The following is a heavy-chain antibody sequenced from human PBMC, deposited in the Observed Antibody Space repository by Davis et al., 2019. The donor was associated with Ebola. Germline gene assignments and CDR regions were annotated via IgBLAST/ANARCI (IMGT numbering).Heavy chain of an antibody. Sequence: ASVKVSCKASGGTFSSYAISWVRQAPGQGLEWMGWISAYNGNTNYAQKLQGRVTITRDTSASTAYMELSSLRSEDTAVYYCARDGLRRGYYYYGMDVWGQGTTVTVSS. V-gene: IGHV1-18*01. J-gene: IGHJ6*02. CDR1: GGTFSSYA. D-gene: IGHD4-17*01. CDR2: ISAYNGNT. CDR3: ARDGLRRGYYYYGMDV.